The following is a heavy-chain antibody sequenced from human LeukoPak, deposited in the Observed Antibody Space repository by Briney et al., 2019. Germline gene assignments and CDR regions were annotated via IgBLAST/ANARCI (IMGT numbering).Heavy chain of an antibody. Sequence: GGSLRLSCAASGFTFSSYSMNWVRQAPGKGLEWVSSISSSSSYIYYADSVKGRFTISRDNAKNSLYLQMNSLRAEDTAVYYCARDSSGYSIYYGMDVWGQGTTVTVSS. CDR3: ARDSSGYSIYYGMDV. CDR2: ISSSSSYI. CDR1: GFTFSSYS. D-gene: IGHD3-22*01. J-gene: IGHJ6*02. V-gene: IGHV3-21*01.